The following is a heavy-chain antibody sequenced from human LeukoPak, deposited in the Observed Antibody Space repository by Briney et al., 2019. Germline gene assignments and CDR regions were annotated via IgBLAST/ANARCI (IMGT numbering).Heavy chain of an antibody. Sequence: GGALKISCKGSGYSFTSYWIGWVGPMPGEGLGWVGVIYPCDSGTRYSPSFQGQVTISADKSISTAYLQWSSLKASDTAMYYCARHIREEHCSSTSCSYLYNWFDPWGQGTLVTVSS. V-gene: IGHV5-51*01. CDR2: IYPCDSGT. CDR3: ARHIREEHCSSTSCSYLYNWFDP. D-gene: IGHD2-2*01. CDR1: GYSFTSYW. J-gene: IGHJ5*02.